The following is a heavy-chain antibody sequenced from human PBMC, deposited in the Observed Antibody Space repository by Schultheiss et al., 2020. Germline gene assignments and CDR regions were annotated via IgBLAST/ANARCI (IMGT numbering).Heavy chain of an antibody. CDR1: GGSFSGYY. CDR2: INHSGST. D-gene: IGHD4-17*01. Sequence: SETLSLTCAVYGGSFSGYYWSWIRQPPGKGLEWIGEINHSGSTNYNPSLKSRVTISVDTSKNQFSLKLSSVTAADTAVYYCARALYGDYVGPNDYWGQGTLVTVSS. J-gene: IGHJ4*02. CDR3: ARALYGDYVGPNDY. V-gene: IGHV4-34*01.